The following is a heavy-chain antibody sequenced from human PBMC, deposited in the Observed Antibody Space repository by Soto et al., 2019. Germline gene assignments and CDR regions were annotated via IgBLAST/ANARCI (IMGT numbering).Heavy chain of an antibody. CDR3: AHLPWKQLWPRAPVVN. CDR2: IYWDDDK. D-gene: IGHD5-18*01. J-gene: IGHJ4*02. V-gene: IGHV2-5*02. CDR1: GFSLSTSGVG. Sequence: QITLKESGPTLVKPTQTLTLTCTFSGFSLSTSGVGVGWIRQPPGKALEWLGIIYWDDDKRYSPPLKSMLTITKDTSKNQLVLTMTNMDPVDTATYYCAHLPWKQLWPRAPVVNWGQGTPVTVSS.